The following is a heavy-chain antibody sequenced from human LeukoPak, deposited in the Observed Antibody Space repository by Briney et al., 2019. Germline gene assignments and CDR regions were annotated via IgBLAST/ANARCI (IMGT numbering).Heavy chain of an antibody. J-gene: IGHJ4*02. Sequence: SETLSLTCTLSGGSISSGDYYWSWIRQPPGKGLEWIGYIYYSGSTYYNPSLKSRVTISVDTSKNQFSLKLSSVTAADTAVYYCASLRQLGPLLFDYWGQGTLVTVYS. V-gene: IGHV4-30-4*01. D-gene: IGHD6-13*01. CDR2: IYYSGST. CDR3: ASLRQLGPLLFDY. CDR1: GGSISSGDYY.